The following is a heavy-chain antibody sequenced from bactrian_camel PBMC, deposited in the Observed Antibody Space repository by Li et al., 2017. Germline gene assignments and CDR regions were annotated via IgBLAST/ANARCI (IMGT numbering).Heavy chain of an antibody. V-gene: IGHV3S67*01. D-gene: IGHD5*01. J-gene: IGHJ4*01. CDR1: SYPYKQYG. CDR3: AASWDVTAVAALSNIASPGFGY. Sequence: VQLVESGGGSVQAGGSLRLSFDLSSYPYKQYGLAWFRQAPGKAREGLATIDYSGMTAYADSVKGRFTISKDNNKNILYLQMDNLKPEDSATYRCAASWDVTAVAALSNIASPGFGYWGEGTQVTVS. CDR2: IDYSGMT.